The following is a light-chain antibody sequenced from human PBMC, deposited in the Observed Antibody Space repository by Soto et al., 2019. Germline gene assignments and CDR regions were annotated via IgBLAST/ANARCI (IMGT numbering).Light chain of an antibody. V-gene: IGKV3-20*01. CDR3: HQYSSPPAT. CDR2: GAS. J-gene: IGKJ2*01. CDR1: QSVSSY. Sequence: EIVVTQSPGTLSLSPGERATLSCRTSQSVSSYLAWYQHKPGQAPRLLIYGASMRATGIPDRFSASGSGTDFTITISGLAPEDFAVYYCHQYSSPPATFGQGTKLEIK.